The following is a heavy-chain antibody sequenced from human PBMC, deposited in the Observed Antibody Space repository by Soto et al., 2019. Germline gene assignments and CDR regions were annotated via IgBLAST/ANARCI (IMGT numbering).Heavy chain of an antibody. Sequence: QVQLVQSGAEVKKPAASVKVSCKASGYTFTSYGISWVRQAPGQGLEWMGWISAYNGNTNCAEKLQGRVTMTTDTSTSTAYMELSSLTSDDTDVYYCATAAYRRGWYGEDYWGEGTLVTVSS. V-gene: IGHV1-18*01. CDR2: ISAYNGNT. CDR1: GYTFTSYG. J-gene: IGHJ4*02. D-gene: IGHD6-19*01. CDR3: ATAAYRRGWYGEDY.